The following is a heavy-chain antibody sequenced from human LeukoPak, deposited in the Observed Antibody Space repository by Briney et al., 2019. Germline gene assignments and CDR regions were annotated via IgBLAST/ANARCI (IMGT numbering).Heavy chain of an antibody. CDR2: LSGSGITT. CDR1: GFTFSNSA. D-gene: IGHD6-19*01. Sequence: GGSLRLSCAASGFTFSNSAMSWVRQAPGKGLEWVSTLSGSGITTYYADSVKGRFTISRDNSKNTLYLQMNNLRAEDTAVYYCAKGIYSSGWSYFDYWGHGTPVTVSS. V-gene: IGHV3-23*01. J-gene: IGHJ4*01. CDR3: AKGIYSSGWSYFDY.